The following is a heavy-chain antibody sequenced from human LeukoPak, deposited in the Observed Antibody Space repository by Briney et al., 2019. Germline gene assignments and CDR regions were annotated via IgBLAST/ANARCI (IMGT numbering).Heavy chain of an antibody. V-gene: IGHV3-11*06. CDR3: ARSGNYFDY. CDR1: GFTFSNYY. J-gene: IGHJ4*02. CDR2: ISTSSSST. Sequence: GGSLRLSCAASGFTFSNYYMSWIRQAPGRGLEWVSYISTSSSSTNYADSVKGRFTISRDNARNSLYLQMNSLRAEDTAVYYCARSGNYFDYCGQGTLLTVSS.